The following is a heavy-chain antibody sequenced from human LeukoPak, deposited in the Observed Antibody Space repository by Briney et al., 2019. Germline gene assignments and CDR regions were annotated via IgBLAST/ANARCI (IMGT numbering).Heavy chain of an antibody. CDR2: IKSKTDGGKT. Sequence: GGPLRLSCAPCGFTLSKARELWVRDAPGEGVEGVGRIKSKTDGGKTNYATPVKGRFTISRDNSKNTLYLQMNSLKAEDTAVYYCTTDQGGSYWENHWGQGTLVTVSS. D-gene: IGHD1-26*01. J-gene: IGHJ4*02. CDR1: GFTLSKAR. CDR3: TTDQGGSYWENH. V-gene: IGHV3-15*01.